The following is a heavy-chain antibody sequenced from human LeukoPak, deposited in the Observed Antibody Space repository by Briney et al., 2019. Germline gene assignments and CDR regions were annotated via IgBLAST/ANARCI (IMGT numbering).Heavy chain of an antibody. CDR1: GYTFTSHY. Sequence: ASVKVSCKASGYTFTSHYMHWVRQAPGQGLEWMGIINPSGGSTSYAQKFQGRVTMTRDMSTSTVYMELSSLRSEDTAVYYCARVPRFLEWLLGAFDIWGQGTMVTVSS. CDR2: INPSGGST. CDR3: ARVPRFLEWLLGAFDI. D-gene: IGHD3-3*01. J-gene: IGHJ3*02. V-gene: IGHV1-46*01.